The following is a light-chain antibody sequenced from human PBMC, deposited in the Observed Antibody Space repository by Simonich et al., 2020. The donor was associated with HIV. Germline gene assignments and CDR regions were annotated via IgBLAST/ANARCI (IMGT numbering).Light chain of an antibody. J-gene: IGLJ3*02. CDR1: SGHSRYD. V-gene: IGLV4-69*01. CDR2: VDSVGRH. Sequence: QLVLTQSPSASASLGASVRLTCTLSSGHSRYDIAWHQQQPEKGPRYLMKVDSVGRHSKGDGIPARFSGSSYGAERYLTISSLHAEDEADYYCQTWGAGAGANWVFGGGTKLTVL. CDR3: QTWGAGAGANWV.